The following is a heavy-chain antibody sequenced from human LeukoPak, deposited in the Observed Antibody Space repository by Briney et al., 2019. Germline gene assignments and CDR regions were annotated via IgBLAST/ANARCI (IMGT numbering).Heavy chain of an antibody. CDR1: GFTFSSYS. CDR3: ARDGGSSYEIDD. V-gene: IGHV3-48*02. D-gene: IGHD5-18*01. J-gene: IGHJ4*02. CDR2: ISKNLATV. Sequence: GGSLRLSCAASGFTFSSYSFNWVRQAPGKGLEWVSYISKNLATVYYADSVKDRFTISRDNAKNSLYLQMNSLRHEDTAVYYCARDGGSSYEIDDWGQGTVVTVSS.